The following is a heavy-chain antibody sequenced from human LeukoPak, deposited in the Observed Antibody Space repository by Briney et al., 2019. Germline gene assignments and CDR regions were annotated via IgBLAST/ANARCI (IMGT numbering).Heavy chain of an antibody. J-gene: IGHJ4*02. CDR1: GFTFSIYG. V-gene: IGHV3-23*01. Sequence: GGSLRLSCAASGFTFSIYGMNWVRQAPGEGLEWISGIGSGSGGRTFYADSVKGRFSISRDNSKDTLNLQMNSLRAEDTAIYYCVQSTAWYRSSWYLIYWGQGILVTVSS. CDR2: IGSGSGGRT. CDR3: VQSTAWYRSSWYLIY. D-gene: IGHD6-13*01.